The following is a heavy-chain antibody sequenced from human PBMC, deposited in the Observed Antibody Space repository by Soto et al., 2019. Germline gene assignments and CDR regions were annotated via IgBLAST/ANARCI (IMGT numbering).Heavy chain of an antibody. J-gene: IGHJ4*02. CDR1: GGSFSSYY. V-gene: IGHV4-59*01. D-gene: IGHD1-26*01. Sequence: SETLSLTCSVSGGSFSSYYWSWIRQSPGKGLGYIGYIFYNGRSSYNPSLMNRVTIAIDTSKNQFFLRLGSLTPADTAIYYCARAGYTSNYYGGFYFDYWGLGTLVTVSS. CDR3: ARAGYTSNYYGGFYFDY. CDR2: IFYNGRS.